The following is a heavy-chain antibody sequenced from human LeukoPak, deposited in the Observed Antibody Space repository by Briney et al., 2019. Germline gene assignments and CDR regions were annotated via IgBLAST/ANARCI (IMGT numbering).Heavy chain of an antibody. V-gene: IGHV4-30-2*01. CDR1: GGSISSGGYS. CDR3: ARGTVIVVPERHYFDY. J-gene: IGHJ4*02. CDR2: IWHSGST. D-gene: IGHD3-22*01. Sequence: PSQTLSLTCAVSGGSISSGGYSWSWIRQPPGKGLEWIGYIWHSGSTYYNPSLKSRVTILVDRSKNQFSLKLSSVTAADTAVYYCARGTVIVVPERHYFDYWGQGTLVTVSS.